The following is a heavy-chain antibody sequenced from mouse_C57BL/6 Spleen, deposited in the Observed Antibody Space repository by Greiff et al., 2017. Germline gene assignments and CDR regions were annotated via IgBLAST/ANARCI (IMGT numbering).Heavy chain of an antibody. V-gene: IGHV2-2*01. CDR3: SRNWNRLRFAY. CDR2: IWSGGST. J-gene: IGHJ3*01. Sequence: VQGVESGPGLVQPSQSLSITCTVSGFSLTSYGVHWVRQSPGKGLEWLGVIWSGGSTDYNAAFISRLSISKDNTKSQVFFKMNSLQADDTAIYYCSRNWNRLRFAYWGQGTLVTVSA. CDR1: GFSLTSYG.